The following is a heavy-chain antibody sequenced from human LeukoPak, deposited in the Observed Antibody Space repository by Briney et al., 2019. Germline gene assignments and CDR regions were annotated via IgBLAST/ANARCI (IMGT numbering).Heavy chain of an antibody. CDR2: ISWNSGSI. V-gene: IGHV3-9*01. CDR3: AKDTGGRGYSYGSFDY. J-gene: IGHJ4*02. CDR1: GFTFSDYY. D-gene: IGHD5-18*01. Sequence: GGSLRLSCAASGFTFSDYYMSWIRQAPGKGLEWVSGISWNSGSIGYADSVKGRFTISRDNAKNSLYLQMNSLRAEDTALYYCAKDTGGRGYSYGSFDYWGQGTLVTVSS.